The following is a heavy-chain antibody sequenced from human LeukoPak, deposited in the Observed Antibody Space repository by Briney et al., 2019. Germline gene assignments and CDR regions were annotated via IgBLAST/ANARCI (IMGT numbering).Heavy chain of an antibody. CDR1: GFTFSSYE. CDR2: ISSSGSTI. V-gene: IGHV3-48*03. CDR3: ARDCGGGSCYGPYDAFDI. D-gene: IGHD2-15*01. J-gene: IGHJ3*02. Sequence: PGGSLRLSCAASGFTFSSYEMNWVRQAPGKGLEWVSYISSSGSTIYYADSVKGRFTISRHNAKNSLYLQMNSLRAEDTAVYYCARDCGGGSCYGPYDAFDIWGQGTMVTVSS.